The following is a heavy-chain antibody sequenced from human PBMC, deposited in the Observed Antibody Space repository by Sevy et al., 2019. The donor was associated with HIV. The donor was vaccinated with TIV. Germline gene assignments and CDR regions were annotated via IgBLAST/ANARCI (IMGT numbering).Heavy chain of an antibody. V-gene: IGHV3-9*01. D-gene: IGHD2-15*01. CDR3: AKDISANYGSLPGDAFDI. CDR1: GFTFDDYA. Sequence: GGSLRLSCAASGFTFDDYAMHWVRQAPGKGLEWVSGISWNSGSIGYADSVKGRFTISRDNAKNSLYLQMNSLRAEDTALYYCAKDISANYGSLPGDAFDIWGQGTMVTVSS. CDR2: ISWNSGSI. J-gene: IGHJ3*02.